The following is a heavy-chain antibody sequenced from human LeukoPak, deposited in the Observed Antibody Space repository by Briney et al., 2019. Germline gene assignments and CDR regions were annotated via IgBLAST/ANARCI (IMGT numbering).Heavy chain of an antibody. J-gene: IGHJ6*02. CDR1: GFTFSSYA. D-gene: IGHD4-4*01. CDR2: ISGSGGST. Sequence: GGSLRLSCAASGFTFSSYAMSWVRQAPGEGLEWVSAISGSGGSTYYADSVKGRFTISRDNSKNTLYLQMNSLRAEDTAVYYCARRGHSNYEHYQYGMDVWGQGTAVTVSS. CDR3: ARRGHSNYEHYQYGMDV. V-gene: IGHV3-23*01.